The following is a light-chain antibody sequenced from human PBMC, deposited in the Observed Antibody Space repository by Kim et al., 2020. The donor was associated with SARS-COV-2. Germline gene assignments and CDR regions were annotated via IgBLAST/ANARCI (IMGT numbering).Light chain of an antibody. CDR3: QQSYDTPRT. CDR2: AAS. V-gene: IGKV1-39*01. CDR1: QSISSY. J-gene: IGKJ1*01. Sequence: DIQMTQSPSSLSASVGDRVTITCRASQSISSYLNWYQQRPGKAPKLLIFAASNLQSGVPSRFSGSGSETDFTLTISSLQPEDFATYDCQQSYDTPRTFGQGTKGDIK.